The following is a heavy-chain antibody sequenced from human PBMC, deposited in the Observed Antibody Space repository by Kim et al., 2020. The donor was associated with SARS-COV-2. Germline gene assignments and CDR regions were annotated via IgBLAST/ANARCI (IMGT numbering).Heavy chain of an antibody. CDR2: IYYSGST. CDR3: ARAGGLQWLAHLD. Sequence: SETLSLTCTVSGGSISSYYWSWIRQPPGKGLEWIGYIYYSGSTNYNPSLKSRVTISVDTSKNQFSLKLSSVTAADTAVYYCARAGGLQWLAHLDWGQGTLVTVSS. CDR1: GGSISSYY. V-gene: IGHV4-59*01. D-gene: IGHD6-19*01. J-gene: IGHJ4*02.